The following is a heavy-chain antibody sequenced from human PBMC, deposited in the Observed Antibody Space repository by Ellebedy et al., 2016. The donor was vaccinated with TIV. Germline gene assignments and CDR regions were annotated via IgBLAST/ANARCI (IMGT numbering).Heavy chain of an antibody. D-gene: IGHD6-19*01. J-gene: IGHJ6*02. V-gene: IGHV1-18*01. CDR3: ARAGRSSGWSYGMDV. Sequence: YAQKLQGRVTMTTDTSTSTAYMELRSLRSDDTAVYYCARAGRSSGWSYGMDVWGQGTTVTVSS.